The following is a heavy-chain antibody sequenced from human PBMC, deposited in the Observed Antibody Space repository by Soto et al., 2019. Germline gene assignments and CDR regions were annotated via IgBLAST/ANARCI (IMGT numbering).Heavy chain of an antibody. Sequence: SVKVSCKASGGTFSNYAFSWVRQAPGQGLEWLGGIIPTLRATNYAQKFQGRVTISADESTSTAYMEVSSLRSEDTATYYCATDLGGSGWLSDFFDFWGQGTQVTVSS. CDR2: IIPTLRAT. CDR1: GGTFSNYA. J-gene: IGHJ4*02. D-gene: IGHD6-19*01. V-gene: IGHV1-69*13. CDR3: ATDLGGSGWLSDFFDF.